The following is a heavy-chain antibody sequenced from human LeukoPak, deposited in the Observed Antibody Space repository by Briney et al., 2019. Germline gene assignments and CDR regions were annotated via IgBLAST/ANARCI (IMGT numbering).Heavy chain of an antibody. CDR2: ISSSGSTI. D-gene: IGHD5-12*01. Sequence: GGSLRLSCAASGFTFSDYYMSWVRQAPGKGLEWVSYISSSGSTIDYADSVKGRCTISRDNAKNSLYLQMNSLRAEDTAVYYCARGDIVATSWDYWGQGTLVTVSS. CDR1: GFTFSDYY. J-gene: IGHJ4*02. CDR3: ARGDIVATSWDY. V-gene: IGHV3-11*01.